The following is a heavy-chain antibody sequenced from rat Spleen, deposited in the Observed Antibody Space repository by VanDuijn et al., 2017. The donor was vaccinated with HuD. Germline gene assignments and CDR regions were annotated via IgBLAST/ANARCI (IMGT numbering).Heavy chain of an antibody. Sequence: QVQLKESGPGLVQPSQTLSLTCTVSGFSLTSYHVSWVRQPPGKGLEWMGVIWNTGGTRYNSPLKSRLNSIKDTSKSQVFLKMNSLQTEDTATYYCARDKGGQLRGFAYWGQGTLVTVSS. CDR2: IWNTGGT. D-gene: IGHD1-10*01. CDR1: GFSLTSYH. J-gene: IGHJ3*01. CDR3: ARDKGGQLRGFAY. V-gene: IGHV2-41*01.